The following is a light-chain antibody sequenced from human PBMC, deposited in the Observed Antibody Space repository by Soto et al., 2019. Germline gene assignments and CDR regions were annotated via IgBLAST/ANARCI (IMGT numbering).Light chain of an antibody. J-gene: IGLJ1*01. CDR2: EVS. V-gene: IGLV2-14*01. CDR3: SSYTTVFTYV. Sequence: ALTHPASVSGSPGQSITVSCTGTSSDVGLYDYVSWFQQHPGKSPKLIIYEVSHRPSGVSSRFSGSKSGNTASLTISGLQTEDEADYYCSSYTTVFTYVFGTGTKV. CDR1: SSDVGLYDY.